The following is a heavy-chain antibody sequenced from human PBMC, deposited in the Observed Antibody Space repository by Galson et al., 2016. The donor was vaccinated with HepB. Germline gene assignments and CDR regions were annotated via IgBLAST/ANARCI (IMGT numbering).Heavy chain of an antibody. V-gene: IGHV3-21*01. J-gene: IGHJ3*02. Sequence: SLRLSCAASGFTFSSYSMNWVRQAPGKGLEWVSSISSSSSYIYYADSVKGRFTISRDNAKNSLYLQMNSLRAEDTAVYYCARALRYFDWSLTRKANAFDIWGQVTMVTVPS. D-gene: IGHD3-9*01. CDR3: ARALRYFDWSLTRKANAFDI. CDR2: ISSSSSYI. CDR1: GFTFSSYS.